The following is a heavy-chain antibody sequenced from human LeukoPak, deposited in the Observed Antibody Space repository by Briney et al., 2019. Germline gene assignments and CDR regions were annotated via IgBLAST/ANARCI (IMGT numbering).Heavy chain of an antibody. Sequence: PGGSLRLSCAASGFTFSSYWMSWVRQAPGKGREWVANIKQDGSEKYYMDSVKGRFTIYRDNAKNSLHLQMNSLRAEDTAVYYCARAPKTGGYDSSGYPDWFDPWGQGTLVTVSS. D-gene: IGHD3-22*01. CDR3: ARAPKTGGYDSSGYPDWFDP. CDR2: IKQDGSEK. CDR1: GFTFSSYW. J-gene: IGHJ5*02. V-gene: IGHV3-7*01.